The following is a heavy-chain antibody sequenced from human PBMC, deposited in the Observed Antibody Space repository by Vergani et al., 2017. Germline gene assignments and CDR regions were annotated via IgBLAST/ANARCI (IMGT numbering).Heavy chain of an antibody. Sequence: QVQLQQWGAGLLKPSETLSLTCAVYGGSFSGYYWSWIRQPPGKGLEWIGEINHSGSTNYNPSLKSRVTISVDTSKNQFSLKLSSGAAADTAVYSCARGRSWRGAYYGMDVWGQGTTVTVSS. CDR3: ARGRSWRGAYYGMDV. V-gene: IGHV4-34*01. CDR2: INHSGST. CDR1: GGSFSGYY. D-gene: IGHD1-26*01. J-gene: IGHJ6*02.